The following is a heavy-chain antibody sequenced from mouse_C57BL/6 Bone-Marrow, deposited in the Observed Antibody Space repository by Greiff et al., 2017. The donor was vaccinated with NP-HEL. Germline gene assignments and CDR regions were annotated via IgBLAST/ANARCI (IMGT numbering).Heavy chain of an antibody. J-gene: IGHJ3*01. D-gene: IGHD1-1*01. Sequence: EVKVVESGGDLVKPGGSLKLSCAASGFTFSSYGMSWVRQTPDKRLEWVATISSGGSYTYYPASVKGRFTISRDNAKNTLYLQMSSLKSEDTAMYYCARTIYYYGRVGFAYWGQGTLVTVSA. V-gene: IGHV5-6*01. CDR1: GFTFSSYG. CDR2: ISSGGSYT. CDR3: ARTIYYYGRVGFAY.